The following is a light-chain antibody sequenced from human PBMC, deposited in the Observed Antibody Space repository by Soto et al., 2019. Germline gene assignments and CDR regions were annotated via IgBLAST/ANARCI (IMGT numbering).Light chain of an antibody. V-gene: IGKV1-5*01. CDR2: AVS. CDR1: QRLSSW. Sequence: DVPMTQSPATLSASVGGTVTITCRASQRLSSWLAWHQQKPGQAPKLLIYAVSTLKRGVPPRFSGSGSETEFTLTISSLQAEDVAVYYCHQYNSSPLTFGQGTKVDIK. J-gene: IGKJ1*01. CDR3: HQYNSSPLT.